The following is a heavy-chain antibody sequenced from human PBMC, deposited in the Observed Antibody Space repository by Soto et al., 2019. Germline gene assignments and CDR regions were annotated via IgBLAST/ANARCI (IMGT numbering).Heavy chain of an antibody. CDR3: ARLFDTSGWYDY. J-gene: IGHJ4*02. V-gene: IGHV5-51*01. CDR2: IYPGDSDT. D-gene: IGHD6-19*01. Sequence: HGESLKISCKGSGYSFTSYWIGWVRQMPGKGLERMGIIYPGDSDTRYSPSFQGRVTISADKSITTTYLQWSSLKASDTAIYYCARLFDTSGWYDYWGQGTLVTVSS. CDR1: GYSFTSYW.